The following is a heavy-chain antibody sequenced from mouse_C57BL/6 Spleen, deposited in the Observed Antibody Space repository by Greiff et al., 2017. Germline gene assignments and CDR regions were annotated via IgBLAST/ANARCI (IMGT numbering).Heavy chain of an antibody. V-gene: IGHV1-81*01. D-gene: IGHD3-2*02. CDR2: IYPRSGNT. J-gene: IGHJ2*01. CDR3: GGEQLRAGYFDD. CDR1: GYTFTSYG. Sequence: VQLQQSGAELARPGASVKLSCKASGYTFTSYGISWVKQRTGQGLEWIGEIYPRSGNTYYNEKFKGKATLTADKSSSTAYMVLRSLTSEDSAVYFCGGEQLRAGYFDDWGQGTTLTVSS.